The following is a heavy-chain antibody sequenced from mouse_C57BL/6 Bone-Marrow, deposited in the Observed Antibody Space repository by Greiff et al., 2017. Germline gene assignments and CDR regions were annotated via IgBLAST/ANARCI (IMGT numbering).Heavy chain of an antibody. CDR2: ITPNYGTT. Sequence: VNVTQSGPELVKPGASVKISCKASGYSFTDYNMTWVKQSNGTSLEWIGVITPNYGTTRYIQKFKGKATLTVDQSSSTAYMQLNSLTSEDSAVDYCARGLGWYCDVWGTGTTVTVSS. CDR1: GYSFTDYN. D-gene: IGHD4-1*01. V-gene: IGHV1-39*01. J-gene: IGHJ1*03. CDR3: ARGLGWYCDV.